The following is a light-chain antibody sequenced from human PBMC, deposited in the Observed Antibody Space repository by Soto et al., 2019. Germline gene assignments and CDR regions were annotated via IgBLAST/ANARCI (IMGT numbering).Light chain of an antibody. Sequence: EILMTQSPATLSVSPWERATLSCRASQSVGRNLAWYQQKPGQAPRLLIFGASNRATGIPARFSGSGSGTEFTLTISSLQSEDFAVYYCQQYFYWPPLTFGGGTKVDIK. CDR1: QSVGRN. CDR3: QQYFYWPPLT. CDR2: GAS. J-gene: IGKJ4*01. V-gene: IGKV3-15*01.